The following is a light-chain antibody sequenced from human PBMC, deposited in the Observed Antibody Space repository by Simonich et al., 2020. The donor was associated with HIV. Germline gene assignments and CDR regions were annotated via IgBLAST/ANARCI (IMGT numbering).Light chain of an antibody. V-gene: IGKV1-12*01. Sequence: DIQMTQSPSSVSASVGNRATITCRASQSISRWLDGSQQHPGRAPKLLISAASRLQSGVPSRFTGSGSGTDFTLTITNLQPQDSATYYCQQANSFPITIGQGTRLEI. CDR1: QSISRW. CDR3: QQANSFPIT. J-gene: IGKJ5*01. CDR2: AAS.